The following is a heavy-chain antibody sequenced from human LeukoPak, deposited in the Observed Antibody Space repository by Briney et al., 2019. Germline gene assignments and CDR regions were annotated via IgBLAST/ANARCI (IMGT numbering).Heavy chain of an antibody. V-gene: IGHV4-30-4*08. CDR1: GGSISSGDYY. CDR2: INHSGST. CDR3: ARGRSIGDSSSWYFAFDI. Sequence: KPSQTLSLTCTVSGGSISSGDYYWSWIRQPPGKGLEWIGEINHSGSTNYNPSLKSRVTISVDTSKNQFSLKLSSVTAADTAVYYCARGRSIGDSSSWYFAFDIWGQGTMVTVSS. D-gene: IGHD6-13*01. J-gene: IGHJ3*02.